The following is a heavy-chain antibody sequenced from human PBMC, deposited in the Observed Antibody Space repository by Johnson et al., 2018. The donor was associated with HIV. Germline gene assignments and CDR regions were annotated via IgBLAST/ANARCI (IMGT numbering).Heavy chain of an antibody. J-gene: IGHJ3*01. V-gene: IGHV3-11*04. CDR1: GFRFSDYY. CDR3: ARDPPGRAFDV. CDR2: MSSSGSTI. Sequence: VQLVESGGGLVKPGGSLRLSCEASGFRFSDYYMSWIRQAPGKGLEWISYMSSSGSTIYHAESVKGRFTISRDNAKNSLFLQMNSLSAEDTAIYYCARDPPGRAFDVWGQGTMVTVSS.